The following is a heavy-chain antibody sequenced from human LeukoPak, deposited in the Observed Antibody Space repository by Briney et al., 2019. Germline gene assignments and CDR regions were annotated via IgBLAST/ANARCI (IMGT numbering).Heavy chain of an antibody. CDR2: IIPIFRAT. V-gene: IGHV1-69*05. D-gene: IGHD5-24*01. Sequence: SVKVSCKPSGGTFSSYGVSWVRQAPGQGLEWMGGIIPIFRATNYAQRFRGRVTITTDGSTSTVYMKLSSLRSEDTAVYFCARSRRAGYNVFYFDSWGQGTLVTVSS. CDR1: GGTFSSYG. J-gene: IGHJ4*02. CDR3: ARSRRAGYNVFYFDS.